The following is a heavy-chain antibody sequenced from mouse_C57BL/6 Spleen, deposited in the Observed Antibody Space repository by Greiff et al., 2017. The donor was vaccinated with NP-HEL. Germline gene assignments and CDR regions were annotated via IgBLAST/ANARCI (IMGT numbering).Heavy chain of an antibody. V-gene: IGHV1-76*01. J-gene: IGHJ1*03. D-gene: IGHD1-1*01. CDR2: IYPGSGNT. Sequence: GLGLEWIARIYPGSGNTYYNEKFKGKATLTAEKSSSTAYMQLSSLTSEDSAVYFCARSYGSSYGYFDVWGTGTTVTVSS. CDR3: ARSYGSSYGYFDV.